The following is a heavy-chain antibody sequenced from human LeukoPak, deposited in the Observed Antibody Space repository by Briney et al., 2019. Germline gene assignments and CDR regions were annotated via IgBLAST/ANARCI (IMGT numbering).Heavy chain of an antibody. CDR1: GFSFNVYS. V-gene: IGHV3-48*01. CDR2: ISGSSSPI. D-gene: IGHD2-15*01. CDR3: AKSGRRWSWFDP. Sequence: GGSLRLSCAASGFSFNVYSMTWVRQAPGKGLEWLSYISGSSSPIYYTDSVKGRFTISRDNPKNTLYLQMNSLRAEDTAVYYCAKSGRRWSWFDPWGQGTLVTVSS. J-gene: IGHJ5*02.